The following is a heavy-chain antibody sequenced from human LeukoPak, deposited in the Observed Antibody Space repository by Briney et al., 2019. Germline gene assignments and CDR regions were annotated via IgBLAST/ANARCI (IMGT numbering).Heavy chain of an antibody. Sequence: SETLSLTCAVYGGSFSGYYWSWIRQPPGKGLEWIGEINHSGSTNYNPSLKSRVTISVDTSKNQCSLKLSSVTAPDTAVYYCARGNSSSSAFDYWGQGTLVTVSS. J-gene: IGHJ4*02. CDR1: GGSFSGYY. D-gene: IGHD6-6*01. CDR2: INHSGST. V-gene: IGHV4-34*01. CDR3: ARGNSSSSAFDY.